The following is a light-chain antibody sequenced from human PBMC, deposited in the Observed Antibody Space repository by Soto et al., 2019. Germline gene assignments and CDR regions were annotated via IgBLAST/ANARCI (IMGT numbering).Light chain of an antibody. CDR1: QSVSSSF. V-gene: IGKV3-20*01. CDR3: QQYDSSPWT. J-gene: IGKJ1*01. Sequence: EIVLTQSPGTLSLSPGERATLSCRASQSVSSSFLAWYQQKPGQAPRLLIYGASSRATGIPDRFSGSGSGTDFTLTISRLEPEDFAVYYWQQYDSSPWTFVQGTKVEIK. CDR2: GAS.